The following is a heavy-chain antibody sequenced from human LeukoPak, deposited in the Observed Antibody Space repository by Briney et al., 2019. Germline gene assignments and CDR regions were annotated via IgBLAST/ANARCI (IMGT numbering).Heavy chain of an antibody. J-gene: IGHJ6*02. V-gene: IGHV7-4-1*02. CDR3: ARAYRAAARPPFIVYYYGMDV. CDR1: GYTFTSYA. Sequence: ASVKVSCKASGYTFTSYAMNWVRQAPGQGLEWMGWINTNTGNPTYAQGFTGRFVFSLDTSVSTAYLQISSLKAEDTAVYYCARAYRAAARPPFIVYYYGMDVWGQGTTVTVSS. D-gene: IGHD6-13*01. CDR2: INTNTGNP.